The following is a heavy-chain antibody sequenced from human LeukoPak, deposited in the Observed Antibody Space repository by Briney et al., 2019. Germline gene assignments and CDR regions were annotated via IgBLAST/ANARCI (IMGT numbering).Heavy chain of an antibody. D-gene: IGHD3-10*02. J-gene: IGHJ4*02. CDR3: ARRCSGSYCDFDY. V-gene: IGHV4-59*08. CDR1: GGSISSYY. CDR2: IYYSGST. Sequence: SETLSLTCTVSGGSISSYYWSWIRQPPGKGLEWIGYIYYSGSTNYNPSLKSRVTISVDTSKNQFSLKLSSVTAADTAVYYCARRCSGSYCDFDYWGQGTLVTVSS.